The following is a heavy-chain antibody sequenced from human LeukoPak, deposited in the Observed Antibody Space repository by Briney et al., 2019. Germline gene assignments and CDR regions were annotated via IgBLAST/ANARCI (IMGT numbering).Heavy chain of an antibody. Sequence: SETLSLTCTVSGGSMGSYYWAWIRQPAGKGLEWIGRIYSAGTTTYNPALKSRVTMSIDMSKNQFSLTLRSMTAADTAVYYCARDKAWLDPWGQGTLVTVSS. V-gene: IGHV4-4*07. D-gene: IGHD5-12*01. J-gene: IGHJ5*02. CDR3: ARDKAWLDP. CDR2: IYSAGTT. CDR1: GGSMGSYY.